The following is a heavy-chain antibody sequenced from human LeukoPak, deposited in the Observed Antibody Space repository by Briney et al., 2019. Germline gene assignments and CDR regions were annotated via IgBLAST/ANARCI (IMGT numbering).Heavy chain of an antibody. J-gene: IGHJ4*02. CDR2: INSDGSST. V-gene: IGHV3-74*01. CDR1: GFTFSSYW. Sequence: GGSLRLSCAASGFTFSSYWMHGVRQAPGEGLVWVSRINSDGSSTTSADSVKGRFTISRDNAKNTLYLQMTSLRAEDTAVYYCARDIPYSSSWYIDYWGQGTLVTVSS. CDR3: ARDIPYSSSWYIDY. D-gene: IGHD6-13*01.